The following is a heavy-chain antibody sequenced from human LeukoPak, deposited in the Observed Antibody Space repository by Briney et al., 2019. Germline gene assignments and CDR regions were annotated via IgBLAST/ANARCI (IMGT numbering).Heavy chain of an antibody. CDR3: GRRPAVDGPIDN. V-gene: IGHV4-59*01. Sequence: SETLSLTCAVSGDFISSYYWSWIRQPPRKGLEWIGYIYDSGSTHYNPSLKSRVTISVDTSKKQFSLKLSSVTAADTAVYYCGRRPAVDGPIDNWGQGILVAVSS. D-gene: IGHD3/OR15-3a*01. CDR2: IYDSGST. CDR1: GDFISSYY. J-gene: IGHJ4*02.